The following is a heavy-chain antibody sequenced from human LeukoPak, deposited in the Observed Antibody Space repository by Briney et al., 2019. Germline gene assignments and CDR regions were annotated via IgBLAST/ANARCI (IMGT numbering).Heavy chain of an antibody. CDR2: INHSGST. D-gene: IGHD3-10*01. CDR3: ARDFMVLWFGELTNYGMDV. V-gene: IGHV4-34*01. Sequence: PSETLSLTCAVYGGSFSGYYWSWIRQPPGKGLEWIGEINHSGSTNYNPSLKSRVTISVDTSKNQFSLKLSSVTAADTAVYYCARDFMVLWFGELTNYGMDVWGQGTTVTVSS. J-gene: IGHJ6*02. CDR1: GGSFSGYY.